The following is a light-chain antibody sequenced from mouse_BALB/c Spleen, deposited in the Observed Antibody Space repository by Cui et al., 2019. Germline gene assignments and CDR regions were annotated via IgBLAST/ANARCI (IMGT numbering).Light chain of an antibody. CDR1: SSARY. Sequence: QIILTQSPAIMFASPGEKVTMNCSASSSARYMYWYQQKPGAPPRLLIYDTSTLGSGVPVRFSGSGSGTSYSLTISRMEAEDAATYYCQQWSSYPFTFGSGTKLEIK. CDR2: DTS. J-gene: IGKJ4*01. V-gene: IGKV4-55*01. CDR3: QQWSSYPFT.